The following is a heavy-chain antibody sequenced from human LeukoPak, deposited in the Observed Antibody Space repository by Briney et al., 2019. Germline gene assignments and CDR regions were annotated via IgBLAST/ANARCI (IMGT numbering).Heavy chain of an antibody. V-gene: IGHV1-18*01. CDR3: AAGWYSSGWYGQGDY. CDR2: ISAYNGNT. D-gene: IGHD6-19*01. J-gene: IGHJ4*02. CDR1: GYTFTSYG. Sequence: ASVKVSCKASGYTFTSYGISWVRQAPGQGLEWMGWISAYNGNTNYAQKLQGRVTMTTDTSTSTAYMELRSLRSDDTAVYYCAAGWYSSGWYGQGDYWGQGTLVTVFS.